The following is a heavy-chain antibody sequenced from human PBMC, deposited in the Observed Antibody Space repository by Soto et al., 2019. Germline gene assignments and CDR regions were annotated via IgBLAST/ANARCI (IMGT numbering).Heavy chain of an antibody. D-gene: IGHD1-26*01. Sequence: GGSLRLSCAASGFTFSNAWMSWVRQAPGKGLEWVGRIKSKTDGGTTDYAAPVKGRFTISRDDSKHTLYLQMNSLKTEDTAVYYCKCGSYYGVYYCDYWGQGTRVTVSS. J-gene: IGHJ4*02. V-gene: IGHV3-15*01. CDR3: KCGSYYGVYYCDY. CDR2: IKSKTDGGTT. CDR1: GFTFSNAW.